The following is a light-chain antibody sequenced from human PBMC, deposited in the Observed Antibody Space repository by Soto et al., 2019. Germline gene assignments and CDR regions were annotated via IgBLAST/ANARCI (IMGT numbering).Light chain of an antibody. CDR3: QQYNSYSSYT. Sequence: EIQMTQSPATLSASVGDRVTITCRASQSVSSWLAWYQQKPGQAPKLLIYDASSLESGVPSRFSGSGSGTEFTLLISSLQPDDFATYYCQQYNSYSSYTFGQGTKVEIK. CDR2: DAS. J-gene: IGKJ2*01. V-gene: IGKV1-5*01. CDR1: QSVSSW.